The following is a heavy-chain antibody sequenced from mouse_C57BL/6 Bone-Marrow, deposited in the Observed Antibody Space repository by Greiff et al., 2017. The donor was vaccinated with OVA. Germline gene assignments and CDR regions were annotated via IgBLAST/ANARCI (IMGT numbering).Heavy chain of an antibody. J-gene: IGHJ3*01. CDR1: GYTFTSYT. CDR2: INPRSGYT. Sequence: QVQLKESGAELARPGASVKLSCKASGYTFTSYTMHWVKQRPGQGLEWIGYINPRSGYTKYNQKFKDKATLTADKSSSTAYMQLSSLTSEDSAVYYGGREDGNWFAYWGQGTLVTVSA. CDR3: GREDGNWFAY. D-gene: IGHD2-1*01. V-gene: IGHV1-4*01.